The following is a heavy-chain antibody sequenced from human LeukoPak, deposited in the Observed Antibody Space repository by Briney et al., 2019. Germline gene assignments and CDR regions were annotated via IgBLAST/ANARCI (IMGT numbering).Heavy chain of an antibody. V-gene: IGHV3-21*01. CDR1: GFTFSSYS. D-gene: IGHD3-3*01. J-gene: IGHJ3*02. CDR3: ARDGPFTIFGVVIMGFDAFDI. Sequence: GGSLRLSCAASGFTFSSYSMNWVRQAPGKGLEWVSSISSSSSYIYYADSVKGRFTISGDNAKNSLYLQMNSLRAEDTAVYYCARDGPFTIFGVVIMGFDAFDIWGQGTMVTVSS. CDR2: ISSSSSYI.